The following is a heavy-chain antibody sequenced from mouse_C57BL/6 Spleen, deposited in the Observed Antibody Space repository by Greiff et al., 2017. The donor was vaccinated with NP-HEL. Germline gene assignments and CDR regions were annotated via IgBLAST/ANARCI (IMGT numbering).Heavy chain of an antibody. V-gene: IGHV1-81*01. CDR2: IYPRSGNP. J-gene: IGHJ2*01. CDR3: ARGGSTMTYFDY. D-gene: IGHD2-4*01. CDR1: GYTFTSYG. Sequence: QVQLQQSGAELARPGASVKLSCKASGYTFTSYGISWVKQRTGQGLEWIGEIYPRSGNPSYNEKFKGKATLTADKSSSTAYMELRSLTSEDSAVYFCARGGSTMTYFDYWGQGTTLTVSS.